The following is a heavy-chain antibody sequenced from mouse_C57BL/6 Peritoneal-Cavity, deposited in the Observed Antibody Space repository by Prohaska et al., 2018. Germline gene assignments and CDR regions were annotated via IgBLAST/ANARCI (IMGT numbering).Heavy chain of an antibody. CDR1: GYSITSGYY. J-gene: IGHJ4*01. V-gene: IGHV3-6*01. CDR2: ISYDGSN. D-gene: IGHD2-3*01. CDR3: ARERGSDGYGAMDY. Sequence: VQPQESGPGLVKPSQSLSLTCSVTGYSITSGYYWNWIRQFPGNKLEWMGYISYDGSNNYNPSLKNRISITRDTSKNQFFLKLNSVTTEDTATYYCARERGSDGYGAMDYWGQGGSDTVST.